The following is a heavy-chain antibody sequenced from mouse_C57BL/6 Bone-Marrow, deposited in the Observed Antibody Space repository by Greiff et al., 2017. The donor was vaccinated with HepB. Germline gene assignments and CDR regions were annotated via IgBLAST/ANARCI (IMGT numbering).Heavy chain of an antibody. J-gene: IGHJ1*03. D-gene: IGHD1-1*01. CDR3: ARYSHYYGSSYDWYFDV. CDR1: GYSITSDY. CDR2: ISYSGST. Sequence: EVKVEESGPGLAKPSQTLSLTCSVTGYSITSDYWNWIRKFPGNKLEYMGYISYSGSTYYNPSLKSRISITRDTSKNQYYLQLNSVTTEDTATYYCARYSHYYGSSYDWYFDVWGTGTTVTVSS. V-gene: IGHV3-8*01.